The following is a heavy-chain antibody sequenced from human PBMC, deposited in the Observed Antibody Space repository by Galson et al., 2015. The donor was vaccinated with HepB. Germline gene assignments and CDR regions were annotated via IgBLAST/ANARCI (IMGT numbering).Heavy chain of an antibody. D-gene: IGHD3-3*01. V-gene: IGHV4-34*01. CDR1: GGSFGGYY. CDR3: ARVEVPRFWDY. Sequence: SETLSLTCAVYGGSFGGYYWSWIRQPPWKGLEWIGEINHSGSTNYNPSLKNRVTISVDTSKNQFSLKLSSVTAADTAVYYCARVEVPRFWDYWGQGTLVTVSS. J-gene: IGHJ4*02. CDR2: INHSGST.